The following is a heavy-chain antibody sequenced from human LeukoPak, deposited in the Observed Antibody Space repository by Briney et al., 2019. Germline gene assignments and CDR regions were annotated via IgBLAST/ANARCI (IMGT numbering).Heavy chain of an antibody. CDR1: GFTFSSYA. Sequence: GGSLRLSCAASGFTFSSYAMHWVRQAPGKGLERVAVISYDGSNKYYADSVKGRFTISRDNSKNTLYLQMNSLRAEDTAVYYCARGGNTYYDMPDNWFDPWGQGTLVTVSS. J-gene: IGHJ5*02. D-gene: IGHD3-9*01. CDR2: ISYDGSNK. V-gene: IGHV3-30*04. CDR3: ARGGNTYYDMPDNWFDP.